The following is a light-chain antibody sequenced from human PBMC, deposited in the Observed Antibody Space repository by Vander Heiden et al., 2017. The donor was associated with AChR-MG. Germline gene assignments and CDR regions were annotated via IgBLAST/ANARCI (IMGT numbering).Light chain of an antibody. CDR2: AAS. CDR3: QQSYYTSWT. Sequence: DIQKTQSPSSLSASVGDRITITCRASQSISNYLNWYQQKPGKAPNLLIYAASNLQSGVPSRFRGSGSGTDFTLTISSLQPEDFATYYCQQSYYTSWTFGQGTKVEIQ. CDR1: QSISNY. V-gene: IGKV1-39*01. J-gene: IGKJ1*01.